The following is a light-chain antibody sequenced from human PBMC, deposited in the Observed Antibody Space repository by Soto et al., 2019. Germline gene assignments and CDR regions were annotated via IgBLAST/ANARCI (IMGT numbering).Light chain of an antibody. V-gene: IGKV3-15*01. CDR1: QSVSSN. CDR2: GAS. Sequence: ERVMAQSPATLSVSRGERATLSCRASQSVSSNLAWYQQKPGQAPRLLIYGASTRATGIPARFSGSGSGTEFTLTISSLQSEDFAVYYCQQYNNWPRTFGQGTRWIS. CDR3: QQYNNWPRT. J-gene: IGKJ1*01.